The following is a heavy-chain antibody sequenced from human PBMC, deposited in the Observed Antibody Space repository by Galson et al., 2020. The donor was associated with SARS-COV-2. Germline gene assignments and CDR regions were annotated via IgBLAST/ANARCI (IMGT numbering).Heavy chain of an antibody. J-gene: IGHJ4*02. CDR2: MKSKTDGGTT. V-gene: IGHV3-15*01. D-gene: IGHD2-21*02. CDR1: RFTFSDAW. Sequence: GGSLRLSCAASRFTFSDAWMNWIRQAPGKGLEWVGRMKSKTDGGTTSYAAPVKGRFTIPRDDSTNTLYLQMNSLTTEDTAVYYCTTAPDPHPCGGDCYSDYWGQGALVTVSS. CDR3: TTAPDPHPCGGDCYSDY.